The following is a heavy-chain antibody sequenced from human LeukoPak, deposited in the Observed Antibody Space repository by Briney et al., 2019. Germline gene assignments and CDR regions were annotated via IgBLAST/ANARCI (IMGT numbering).Heavy chain of an antibody. J-gene: IGHJ4*02. CDR1: GFTFSNYA. V-gene: IGHV3-21*01. CDR2: ITSVSSYK. D-gene: IGHD6-6*01. Sequence: GGSLRLSCKASGFTFSNYAMNWVRQAPGKGLEWVSSITSVSSYKYYADSVKGRFTISRDNAKNSLFLQMNSLRAEDTAIYYCARESIAARVFDYWGQGTLVTVSS. CDR3: ARESIAARVFDY.